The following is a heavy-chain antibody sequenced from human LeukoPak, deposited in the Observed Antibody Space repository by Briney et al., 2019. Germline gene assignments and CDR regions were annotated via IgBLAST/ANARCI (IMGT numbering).Heavy chain of an antibody. V-gene: IGHV4-4*02. D-gene: IGHD2-15*01. CDR1: GGSISSSNW. CDR3: ARDRIIDIMDV. Sequence: PSETLSLTCAVSGGSISSSNWWTWVRQPPGKGLEWIGEIYHGTKTNYNPSLQSRVTISVDKSSNQLSLNLSSVTAADTAVYYCARDRIIDIMDVWGQGTTVTVSS. CDR2: IYHGTKT. J-gene: IGHJ6*02.